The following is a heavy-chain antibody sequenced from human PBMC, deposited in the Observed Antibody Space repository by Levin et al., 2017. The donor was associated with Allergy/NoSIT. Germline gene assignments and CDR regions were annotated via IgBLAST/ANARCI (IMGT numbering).Heavy chain of an antibody. V-gene: IGHV1-8*01. J-gene: IGHJ6*02. CDR1: GYTFTSYD. CDR2: MNPNSGNT. D-gene: IGHD5-24*01. Sequence: AASVKVSCKASGYTFTSYDINWVRQATGQGLEWMGWMNPNSGNTGYAQKFQGRVTMTRNTSISTAYMELSSLRSEDTAVYYCATSYRRDGYGDYYYYDGMDVWGQGTTVTVSS. CDR3: ATSYRRDGYGDYYYYDGMDV.